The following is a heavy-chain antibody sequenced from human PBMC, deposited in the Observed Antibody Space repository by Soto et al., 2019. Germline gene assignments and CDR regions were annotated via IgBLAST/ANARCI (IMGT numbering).Heavy chain of an antibody. CDR1: GGTFSSYA. Sequence: QVQLVQSGAEVKKPGSSVKVSCKASGGTFSSYAISWVRQAPGQGLEWMGGIIPIFGTANYAQKFQGRVTITADESTSTAYMELSSLRSDDTAVYYCARERRVVVVAADAFDIWGQGTMVTVSS. V-gene: IGHV1-69*01. J-gene: IGHJ3*02. CDR3: ARERRVVVVAADAFDI. CDR2: IIPIFGTA. D-gene: IGHD2-15*01.